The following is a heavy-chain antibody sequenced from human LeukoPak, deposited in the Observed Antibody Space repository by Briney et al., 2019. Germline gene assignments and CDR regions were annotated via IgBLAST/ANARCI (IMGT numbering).Heavy chain of an antibody. CDR3: VREGRAVAGTLIFDY. J-gene: IGHJ4*02. V-gene: IGHV4-59*01. Sequence: PSETLPLTCTVSGGSISSYYWSWIRQPPGKGLEWIGYIYYSGSTNYNPSLKSRVTISVDTSKNQFSLKLSSVTAADTAVYYCVREGRAVAGTLIFDYWGQGTLVTVSS. CDR2: IYYSGST. CDR1: GGSISSYY. D-gene: IGHD6-19*01.